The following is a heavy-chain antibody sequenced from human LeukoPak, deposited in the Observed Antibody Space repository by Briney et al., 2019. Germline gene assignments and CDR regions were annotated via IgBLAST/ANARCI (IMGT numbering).Heavy chain of an antibody. CDR1: GYTFTSYD. CDR2: MNPNSGNT. D-gene: IGHD6-19*01. J-gene: IGHJ4*02. CDR3: ARDQQWLVREATCFDY. Sequence: GASVKVSCKASGYTFTSYDINWVRQATGQGLEWMGWMNPNSGNTGYAQKFQGRVTITRNTSISTAYMELSSLRSEDTAVYYCARDQQWLVREATCFDYWGQGTLVTVSS. V-gene: IGHV1-8*03.